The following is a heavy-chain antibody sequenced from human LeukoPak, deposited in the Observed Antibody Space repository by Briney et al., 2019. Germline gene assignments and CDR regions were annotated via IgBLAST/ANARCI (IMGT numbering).Heavy chain of an antibody. CDR3: ARFGDYGTYYCYGIDV. Sequence: GGSLRLSCAASGFTFSSYWMSWVRQAPGKGLEWVANIKQDGSEKYYVDSVKGRFTISRDNAKNSLYLQMNSLRAEDTAVYYCARFGDYGTYYCYGIDVWGQGTTVTVSS. CDR1: GFTFSSYW. CDR2: IKQDGSEK. J-gene: IGHJ6*02. V-gene: IGHV3-7*01. D-gene: IGHD3-16*01.